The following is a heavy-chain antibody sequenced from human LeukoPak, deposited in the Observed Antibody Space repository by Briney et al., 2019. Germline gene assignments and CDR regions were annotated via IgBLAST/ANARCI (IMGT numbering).Heavy chain of an antibody. CDR3: AKDDGWLCFED. D-gene: IGHD5-24*01. Sequence: PGGSLRLSCAASGFTFRQHGMNWVRQAPGKGLEWVSGISPSGDITYYADSVNGRFTISRDNSRTTLYLHMHSLTADDTAVYYCAKDDGWLCFEDWSQGTLVTVSS. J-gene: IGHJ4*02. CDR2: ISPSGDIT. V-gene: IGHV3-23*01. CDR1: GFTFRQHG.